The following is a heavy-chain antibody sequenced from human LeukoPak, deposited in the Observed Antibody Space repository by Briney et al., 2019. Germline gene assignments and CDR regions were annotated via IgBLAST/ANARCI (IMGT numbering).Heavy chain of an antibody. Sequence: PGGSLRLSCAASGFTFSSYAMSWVRQAPGKGLEWVSAISGSGGSTYYADSVKGRFTISRDNSKNTLYLQINSLRAEDTAVYYCAKKDGDYPRYYYYYYGMDVWGKGTTVTVSS. V-gene: IGHV3-23*01. CDR3: AKKDGDYPRYYYYYYGMDV. D-gene: IGHD4-17*01. CDR2: ISGSGGST. J-gene: IGHJ6*04. CDR1: GFTFSSYA.